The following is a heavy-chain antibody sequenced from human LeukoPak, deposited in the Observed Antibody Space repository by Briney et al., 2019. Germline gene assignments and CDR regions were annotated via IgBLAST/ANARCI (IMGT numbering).Heavy chain of an antibody. CDR3: AKGYDHYDDGGYYSRPDAFDL. Sequence: GESLRLSCAASGFTFSSYAMSWVRQVPGKGLEWVSAISGSGGGTFYTDSVKGRFTISRDNSKNTLLLQMNSLRAADTAIYYCAKGYDHYDDGGYYSRPDAFDLWGQGTMVTVSS. V-gene: IGHV3-23*01. CDR2: ISGSGGGT. D-gene: IGHD3-22*01. J-gene: IGHJ3*01. CDR1: GFTFSSYA.